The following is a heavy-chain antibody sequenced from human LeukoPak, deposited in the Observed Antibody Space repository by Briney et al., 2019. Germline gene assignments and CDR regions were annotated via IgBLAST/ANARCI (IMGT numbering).Heavy chain of an antibody. CDR2: IKQDGSEK. J-gene: IGHJ6*03. V-gene: IGHV3-7*01. CDR3: AREKDGFPDYYYYYMDV. Sequence: PGGPLRLSCAASGFTFSSYWMSWVRQAPGKGLEWVANIKQDGSEKYYVDSVKGRFTISRDNAKNSLYLQMNSLRAEDTAVYYCAREKDGFPDYYYYYMDVWGKGTTVTVSS. CDR1: GFTFSSYW. D-gene: IGHD5-24*01.